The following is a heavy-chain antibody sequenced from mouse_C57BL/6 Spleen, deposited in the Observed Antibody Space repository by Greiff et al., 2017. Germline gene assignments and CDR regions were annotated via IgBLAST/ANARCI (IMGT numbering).Heavy chain of an antibody. CDR2: IYPGSGST. Sequence: QVQLQQPGAELVKPGASVKMSCKASGYTFTSYWITWVKQRPGQGLEWIGDIYPGSGSTNYNEKFKSKATLTVDTSSSTAYMQLSSLTSEDSAVYYCARRFYYGSSLYFDVWGTGTTFTVSS. D-gene: IGHD1-1*01. CDR3: ARRFYYGSSLYFDV. V-gene: IGHV1-55*01. CDR1: GYTFTSYW. J-gene: IGHJ1*03.